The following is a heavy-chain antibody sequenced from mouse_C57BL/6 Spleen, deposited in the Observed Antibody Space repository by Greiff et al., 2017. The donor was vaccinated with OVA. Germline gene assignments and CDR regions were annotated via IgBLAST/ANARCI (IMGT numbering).Heavy chain of an antibody. J-gene: IGHJ1*03. CDR3: ARITTVVGEGYFDV. Sequence: VQLQQSGPELVKPGASVKISCKASGYSFTGYYMNWVKQSPEKSLEWIGEINPSTGGTTYNQKFKAKATLTVDKSSSTAYMQLKSLTSEDSAVYYCARITTVVGEGYFDVWGTGTTVTVSS. V-gene: IGHV1-42*01. CDR1: GYSFTGYY. CDR2: INPSTGGT. D-gene: IGHD1-1*01.